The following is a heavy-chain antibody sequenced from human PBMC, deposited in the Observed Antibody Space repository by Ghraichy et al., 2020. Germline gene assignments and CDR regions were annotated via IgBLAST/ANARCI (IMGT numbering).Heavy chain of an antibody. CDR2: VFNSGSS. CDR3: ARVSYYDGAGVYPNYFDS. D-gene: IGHD3-22*01. CDR1: GASISSAYW. Sequence: SETLSPTCAVSGASISSAYWWSWVRQPPGKGLEWIGEVFNSGSSNYNPSLKSRVTMSTDMSKNQFSLKLSSVTAADTAVYYCARVSYYDGAGVYPNYFDSWGRGTLVSVSP. J-gene: IGHJ4*02. V-gene: IGHV4-4*02.